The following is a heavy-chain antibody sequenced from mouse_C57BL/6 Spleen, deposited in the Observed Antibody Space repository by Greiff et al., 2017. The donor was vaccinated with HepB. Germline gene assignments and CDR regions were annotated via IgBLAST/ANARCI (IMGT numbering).Heavy chain of an antibody. V-gene: IGHV1-69*01. J-gene: IGHJ2*01. Sequence: VQLQQSGAELVMPGASVKLSCKASGYTFTSYWMHWVKQRPGQGLEWIGEIDPSDSYTNYNQKFKGKSTLTVDKSSSTAYMQLSSLTSEDSAVYYCARRYYGSSYVPLYFDYWGQGTTLTVSS. CDR1: GYTFTSYW. CDR2: IDPSDSYT. CDR3: ARRYYGSSYVPLYFDY. D-gene: IGHD1-1*01.